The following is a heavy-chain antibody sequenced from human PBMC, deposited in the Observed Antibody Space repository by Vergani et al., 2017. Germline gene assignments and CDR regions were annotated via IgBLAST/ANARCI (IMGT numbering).Heavy chain of an antibody. V-gene: IGHV4-59*01. Sequence: QVQLQESGPGLVKPSETLSLTCIVSGGSISSYSWNWIRQPPGKGLEWIGDIYYSGSTNYNPSLKRRVTISVDTSKNQFSLKLSSVTAADTAVYYCARVASSYQVDYWGQGTLVTVSS. CDR3: ARVASSYQVDY. D-gene: IGHD1-26*01. CDR1: GGSISSYS. J-gene: IGHJ4*02. CDR2: IYYSGST.